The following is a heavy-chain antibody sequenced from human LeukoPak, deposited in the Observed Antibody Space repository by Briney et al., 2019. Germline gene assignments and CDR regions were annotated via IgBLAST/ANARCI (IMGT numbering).Heavy chain of an antibody. CDR2: INAGNGDT. Sequence: ASVKASCKASGHTFSSNAIHWVRQAPGQRLEWMGWINAGNGDTKYSQKFQGRVTITRDTSASTAYMELSSLRSEDTAVYYCARDTGLGRYYDSSGYYSAGRWFDPWGQGTLVTVSS. V-gene: IGHV1-3*01. D-gene: IGHD3-22*01. CDR3: ARDTGLGRYYDSSGYYSAGRWFDP. CDR1: GHTFSSNA. J-gene: IGHJ5*02.